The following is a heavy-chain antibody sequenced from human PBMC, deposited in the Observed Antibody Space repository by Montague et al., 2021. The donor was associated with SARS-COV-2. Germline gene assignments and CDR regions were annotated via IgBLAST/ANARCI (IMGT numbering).Heavy chain of an antibody. CDR2: LHHSGAT. CDR1: GASMSPYH. Sequence: SETLSLTCAVTGASMSPYHWSWIRQPPGKGLEWIGNLHHSGATNYNPSLESRVTMSVDTSKNQISLNLISVTAADTAVYFCATSLGGRYYWADYYFDYWGQGILVTVSA. D-gene: IGHD3-10*01. CDR3: ATSLGGRYYWADYYFDY. J-gene: IGHJ4*02. V-gene: IGHV4-59*03.